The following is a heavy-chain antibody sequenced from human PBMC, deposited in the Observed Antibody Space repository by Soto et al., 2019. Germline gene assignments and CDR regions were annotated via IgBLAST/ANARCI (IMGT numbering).Heavy chain of an antibody. Sequence: EVQLVESGGGLVKPGGSLRLSCAASGFTFSNYAMNWVRQAPGKGLEWVSSISSSSSYIHYEDSVKGRFTISRDNAKNSLFLQRNSLRAEYTAVYYCARDVEYSSSFYGMDVWGQGTTVTVSS. D-gene: IGHD6-6*01. J-gene: IGHJ6*02. CDR3: ARDVEYSSSFYGMDV. V-gene: IGHV3-21*01. CDR2: ISSSSSYI. CDR1: GFTFSNYA.